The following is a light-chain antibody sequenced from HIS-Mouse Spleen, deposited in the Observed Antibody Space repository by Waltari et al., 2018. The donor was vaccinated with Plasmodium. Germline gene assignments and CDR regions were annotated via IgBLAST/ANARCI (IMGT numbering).Light chain of an antibody. CDR1: ALPKKY. V-gene: IGLV3-10*01. Sequence: SYELTQPPSVSVSPGQTARITCSGHALPKKYAYWYQQKSGQAPVLVIYEDSKRPSGIPERFSGSSSGTMATLTISGAQVEDEADYYCYSTDSSGNHRVFGGG. CDR3: YSTDSSGNHRV. J-gene: IGLJ3*02. CDR2: EDS.